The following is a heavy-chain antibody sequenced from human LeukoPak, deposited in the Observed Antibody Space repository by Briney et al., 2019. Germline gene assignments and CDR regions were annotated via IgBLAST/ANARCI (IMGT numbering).Heavy chain of an antibody. D-gene: IGHD3-9*01. V-gene: IGHV4-59*08. CDR3: ARGGDILTGYYRFDY. J-gene: IGHJ4*02. CDR2: IYYSGST. CDR1: GGSLNSYY. Sequence: SETLSLTCTVSGGSLNSYYWSWIRQPPGKGLEWIGYIYYSGSTNYNPSLKSRVTISVDTSKNQFSLKLSSVTAADTAVYYCARGGDILTGYYRFDYWGQGTLVTVSS.